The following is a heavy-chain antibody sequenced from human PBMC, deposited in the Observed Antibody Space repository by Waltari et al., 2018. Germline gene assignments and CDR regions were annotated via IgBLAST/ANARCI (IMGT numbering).Heavy chain of an antibody. CDR1: GGSISSSSYY. D-gene: IGHD6-13*01. CDR3: ARHLGAAPGTDLRALLGDWFNP. V-gene: IGHV4-39*01. Sequence: QLQLQESGPGLVKPSETLSLTCTVSGGSISSSSYYWGWIRQPPGKGLQWIGRIVYSGTPCAYPAPKSRRTMSGDTSKNQFSLKLSSVTAADTALYYCARHLGAAPGTDLRALLGDWFNPWGQGTLVTVSS. J-gene: IGHJ5*02. CDR2: IVYSGTP.